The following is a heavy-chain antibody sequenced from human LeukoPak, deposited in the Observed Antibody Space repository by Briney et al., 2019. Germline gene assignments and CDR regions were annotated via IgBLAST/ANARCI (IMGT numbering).Heavy chain of an antibody. Sequence: GGSLRLSCAASGFTFSSYAMHWVRQAPGKGLEYVSAISSNGGSTYYANSVKGRFTISRDNSKNTLYLQMGSLRAEDMAVYYCARPQAGSDDAFDIWGQGTMVTVSS. CDR2: ISSNGGST. D-gene: IGHD1-1*01. CDR1: GFTFSSYA. CDR3: ARPQAGSDDAFDI. V-gene: IGHV3-64*01. J-gene: IGHJ3*02.